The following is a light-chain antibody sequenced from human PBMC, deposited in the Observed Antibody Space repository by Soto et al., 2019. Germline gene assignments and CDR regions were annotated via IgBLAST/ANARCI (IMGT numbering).Light chain of an antibody. CDR2: EVT. CDR1: SSDVGGYDY. Sequence: QSVLTQPPSASGSPGQSVTISCTGTSSDVGGYDYVSWYQQYPGKTPKLMIFEVTKRPSGVPDRFSGSKSGNTASLTVSGLQAEDEADYHCVTWDSSLSAYVFGTGTKLTVL. J-gene: IGLJ1*01. V-gene: IGLV2-8*01. CDR3: VTWDSSLSAYV.